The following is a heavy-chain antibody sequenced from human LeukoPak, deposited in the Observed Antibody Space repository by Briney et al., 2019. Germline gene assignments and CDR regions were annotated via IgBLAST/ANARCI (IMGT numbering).Heavy chain of an antibody. CDR3: AKVADVYSVYYFDS. J-gene: IGHJ4*02. Sequence: GGSLRLSCVASGFNFQRYGMGWVRQAPGKGLERVSATSGSADSTHYADSVRGRFTISRGNSKNILYLQMNILRAEDTALYYCAKVADVYSVYYFDSWGPGTLVTVSS. CDR2: TSGSADST. V-gene: IGHV3-23*01. D-gene: IGHD2-21*01. CDR1: GFNFQRYG.